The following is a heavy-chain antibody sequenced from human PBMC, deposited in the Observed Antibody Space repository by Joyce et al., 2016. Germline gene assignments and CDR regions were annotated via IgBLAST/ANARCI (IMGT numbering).Heavy chain of an antibody. J-gene: IGHJ5*02. CDR2: INHSVST. D-gene: IGHD7-27*01. Sequence: QVQLQQWGAGLLKPSETLSLTCAVYGGSFSGYYWSWLRQPPGKGLEWIGEINHSVSTNYTPALKSRVTISVDTSKNQFSLKLSSVTAADTAVYYCARGPRSNWGLVWFDPWGQGTLVTVSS. CDR3: ARGPRSNWGLVWFDP. CDR1: GGSFSGYY. V-gene: IGHV4-34*01.